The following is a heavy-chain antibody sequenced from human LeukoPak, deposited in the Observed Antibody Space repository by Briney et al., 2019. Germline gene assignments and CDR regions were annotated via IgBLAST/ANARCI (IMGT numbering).Heavy chain of an antibody. CDR1: GFAFSDYY. V-gene: IGHV3-11*04. Sequence: GGSLRLSCAASGFAFSDYYMTWIRQAPGKGLEWISYISPSGITTFYTDSVKGRFTISRDNTKNSLSLQINSLRVEDTAVYYCARAYTGSFSGTLEYWGRGTLVTVSS. CDR2: ISPSGITT. D-gene: IGHD1-26*01. J-gene: IGHJ4*02. CDR3: ARAYTGSFSGTLEY.